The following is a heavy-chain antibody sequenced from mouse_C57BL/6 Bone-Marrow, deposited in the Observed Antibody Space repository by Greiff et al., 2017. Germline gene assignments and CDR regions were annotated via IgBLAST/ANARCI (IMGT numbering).Heavy chain of an antibody. Sequence: EVQLQQSGPELVKPGASVKISCKASGYTFTDYYMNWVKQSHGKSLEWIGDINPNNGGTSYNQKFKGKATLTVDKSSSTAYMELRSLTSEDSAVYYCAPNWDYWGQGTTLTVSS. CDR1: GYTFTDYY. CDR3: APNWDY. D-gene: IGHD4-1*02. CDR2: INPNNGGT. J-gene: IGHJ2*01. V-gene: IGHV1-26*01.